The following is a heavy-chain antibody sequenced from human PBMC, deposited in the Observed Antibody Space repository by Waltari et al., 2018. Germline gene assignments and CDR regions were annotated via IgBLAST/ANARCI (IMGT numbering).Heavy chain of an antibody. CDR3: ARLSAAYCSSTSCSYFDY. V-gene: IGHV3-21*01. CDR1: GFTFSSYS. CDR2: ISSSSSYI. J-gene: IGHJ4*02. Sequence: EVQLVESGGGLVKPGGSLRLSCAASGFTFSSYSMNWVRQAPGKGLEWVSSISSSSSYIYYADSVKGRFTISRDNAKNSLYLQMNSLRAEDTAVYYCARLSAAYCSSTSCSYFDYWGQGTLVTVSS. D-gene: IGHD2-2*01.